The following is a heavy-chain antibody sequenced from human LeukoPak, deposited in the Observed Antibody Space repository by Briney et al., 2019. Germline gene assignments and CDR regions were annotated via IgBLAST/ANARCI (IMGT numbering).Heavy chain of an antibody. CDR2: ISHSGDII. J-gene: IGHJ4*02. D-gene: IGHD2-15*01. CDR1: GFTFSSYA. CDR3: ARDEYCSGGSCYSNGY. Sequence: GGSLRLSCVVSGFTFSSYAMSWVRQAPGKGLEWVSSISHSGDIINYADSVKGRFTISRDNAKNSLYLQMNSLRAEDTAVYYCARDEYCSGGSCYSNGYWGQGTLVTVSS. V-gene: IGHV3-23*01.